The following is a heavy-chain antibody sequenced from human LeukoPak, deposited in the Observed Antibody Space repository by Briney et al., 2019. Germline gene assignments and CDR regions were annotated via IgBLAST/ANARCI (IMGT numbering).Heavy chain of an antibody. CDR1: GGTFSSYA. J-gene: IGHJ5*02. V-gene: IGHV1-69*04. CDR2: IIPILGIA. D-gene: IGHD1-1*01. Sequence: SVKVSSKASGGTFSSYAISWVRQAPGQGLEWMGRIIPILGIANYAQKFQGRVTITADKSTSTAYMELSSLRSEDTAVYYCASGTGTTWEYWFDPWGQGTLVTVSS. CDR3: ASGTGTTWEYWFDP.